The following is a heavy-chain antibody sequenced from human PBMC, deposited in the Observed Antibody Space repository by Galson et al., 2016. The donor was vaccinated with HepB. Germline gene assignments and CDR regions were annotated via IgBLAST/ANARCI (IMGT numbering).Heavy chain of an antibody. V-gene: IGHV3-23*01. Sequence: SLRLSCAASGFTFSTYAMSWVRQAPGKGLEWVSAIDSSGHSTYYTDSVTGRFTISRDNSKNTLYLQMSSLRYEDTAVYYCAKAATPVFYYHGMDVWGQGTTVTVSS. J-gene: IGHJ6*02. CDR2: IDSSGHST. CDR1: GFTFSTYA. CDR3: AKAATPVFYYHGMDV.